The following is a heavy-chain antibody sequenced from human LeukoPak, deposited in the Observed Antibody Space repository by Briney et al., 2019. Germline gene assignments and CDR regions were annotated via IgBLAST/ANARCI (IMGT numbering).Heavy chain of an antibody. CDR2: ISAYNGNT. CDR3: ARVGAIVVVPAATQEDY. D-gene: IGHD2-2*01. CDR1: GYTFTSYG. V-gene: IGHV1-18*03. Sequence: ALVKVSCKASGYTFTSYGISWVRQAPGQGLEWMGWISAYNGNTNYAQKLQGRVTMTTDTSTSTAYMELRSLRSDDMAVYYCARVGAIVVVPAATQEDYWGQGTLVTVSS. J-gene: IGHJ4*02.